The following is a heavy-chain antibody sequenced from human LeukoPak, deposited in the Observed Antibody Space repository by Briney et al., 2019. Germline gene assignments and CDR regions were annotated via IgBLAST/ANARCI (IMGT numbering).Heavy chain of an antibody. D-gene: IGHD3-16*01. J-gene: IGHJ4*02. V-gene: IGHV4-59*12. CDR2: IYYSGST. CDR3: AREGHYAIPDY. CDR1: GGSISSYY. Sequence: SETLSLTCTVSGGSISSYYWSWIRQPPGKGLEWIGYIYYSGSTNYNPSLKSRVTMSVDTSKNQFSLKLSSVTAADTAVYYCAREGHYAIPDYWGQGTLVTVSS.